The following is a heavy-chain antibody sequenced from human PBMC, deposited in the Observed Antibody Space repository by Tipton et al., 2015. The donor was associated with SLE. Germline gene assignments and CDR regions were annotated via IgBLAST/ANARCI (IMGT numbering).Heavy chain of an antibody. D-gene: IGHD6-13*01. CDR2: IFHRGTT. CDR3: ARGGTPAAGYKWFDP. Sequence: TLSLTCSVSGGSLNNYYWSWIRQTPRKGLEWIGTIFHRGTTNYNPSLKSRVTISLDTSKNHFSLKLSSVTAADTAVYYCARGGTPAAGYKWFDPWGQGTLATVPS. CDR1: GGSLNNYY. V-gene: IGHV4-59*13. J-gene: IGHJ5*02.